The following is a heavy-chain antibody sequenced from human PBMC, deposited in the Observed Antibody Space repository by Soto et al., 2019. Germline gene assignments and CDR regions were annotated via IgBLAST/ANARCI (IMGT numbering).Heavy chain of an antibody. CDR2: TYYRSKWYN. CDR3: ARHLSSYYYYMDV. J-gene: IGHJ6*03. CDR1: GDSVSSNSAA. V-gene: IGHV6-1*01. D-gene: IGHD6-6*01. Sequence: PSQTLSLTCAISGDSVSSNSAAWNWIRQSPSRGLEWLRRTYYRSKWYNDYAVSVKSRITINPDTSKSQFSLKLNSVTAADTAVYYCARHLSSYYYYMDVWGKGTTVTVSS.